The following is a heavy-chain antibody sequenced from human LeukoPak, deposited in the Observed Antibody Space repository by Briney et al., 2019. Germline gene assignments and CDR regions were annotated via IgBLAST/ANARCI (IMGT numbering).Heavy chain of an antibody. CDR2: IYDSGST. V-gene: IGHV4-39*07. J-gene: IGHJ3*02. D-gene: IGHD6-19*01. Sequence: PSETLSLTCAVYGGSIRSSYYYWGWIRQPPGKGLEWIGSIYDSGSTYYNPSLKSRVTISVDTSKNQFSLKLSSVTAADTAVYYCARDMLSGYSSTKALNAFDIWGQGTMVTVSS. CDR1: GGSIRSSYYY. CDR3: ARDMLSGYSSTKALNAFDI.